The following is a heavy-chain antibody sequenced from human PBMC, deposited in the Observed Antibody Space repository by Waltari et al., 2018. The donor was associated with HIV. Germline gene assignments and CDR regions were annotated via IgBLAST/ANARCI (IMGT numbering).Heavy chain of an antibody. CDR1: GFTLSSYG. Sequence: QVQLVESGGGVVQPGRSLRLSCATSGFTLSSYGRDWVRQAPGKGLEWVTVIWYYGSKKYYADSVKGRFTISRDNSKNTLYLQMNSLRSEDTAVYYCARKYSSSWGAPFDYWGQGTLVTVSS. CDR2: IWYYGSKK. CDR3: ARKYSSSWGAPFDY. J-gene: IGHJ4*02. V-gene: IGHV3-33*01. D-gene: IGHD6-13*01.